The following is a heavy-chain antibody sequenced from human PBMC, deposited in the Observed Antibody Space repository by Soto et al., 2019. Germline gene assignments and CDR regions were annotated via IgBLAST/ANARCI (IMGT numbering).Heavy chain of an antibody. V-gene: IGHV3-33*01. D-gene: IGHD3-22*01. CDR2: IWYDGSNK. CDR1: GFTFSSYG. J-gene: IGHJ4*02. Sequence: QVQLVESGGGVVQPGRSLRLSCAASGFTFSSYGMHWVRQAPGKGLEWVAVIWYDGSNKYYADSVKGRFTISRDNSKNTLYLQMNSRRAEDTVVYYCARGARYSYDSGGYEVDYWDREPWSPSPQ. CDR3: ARGARYSYDSGGYEVDY.